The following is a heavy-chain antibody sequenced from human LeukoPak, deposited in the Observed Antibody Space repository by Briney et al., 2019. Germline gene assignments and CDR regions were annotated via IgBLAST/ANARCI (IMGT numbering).Heavy chain of an antibody. D-gene: IGHD2-15*01. Sequence: SETLSLSCTVSGGSINNYYWSWIRQPAGKGLEWIGRIYTRGSTNYNPSLKSRVTMSVDTSKNQFSLKLSSVTAVDTAVYYCARGRYCSADICSGGDAFDIWGQGTMVSVSS. J-gene: IGHJ3*02. CDR3: ARGRYCSADICSGGDAFDI. CDR1: GGSINNYY. V-gene: IGHV4-4*07. CDR2: IYTRGST.